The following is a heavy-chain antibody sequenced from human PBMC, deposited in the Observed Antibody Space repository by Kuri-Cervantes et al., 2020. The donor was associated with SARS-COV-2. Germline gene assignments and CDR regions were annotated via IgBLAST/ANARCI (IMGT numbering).Heavy chain of an antibody. J-gene: IGHJ6*02. CDR1: GYTFSGYY. V-gene: IGHV1-2*04. CDR3: ATGMVRGVIQSYYYGMDV. D-gene: IGHD3-10*01. Sequence: ASVKVSCKASGYTFSGYYIYWVRQAHGQGLEWMGWINPNSGGTNYAQKFQGWVTMTRDTSISTAYMELSRLRSDDTAVYYCATGMVRGVIQSYYYGMDVWGQGTTVTVSS. CDR2: INPNSGGT.